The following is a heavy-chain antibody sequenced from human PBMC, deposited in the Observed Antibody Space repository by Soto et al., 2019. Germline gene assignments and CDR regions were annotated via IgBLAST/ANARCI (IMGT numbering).Heavy chain of an antibody. Sequence: QVPLVQSGAEVKKPGASVKASCEASGYTFTSYAMHWVRQAPGQRLEWMGWINAGNAKTEYSQKFEGRVTITRDTSASTAYMELSSLRSEDTAVYYCARGSTCSAGSCALDYWGQGTLVTVSS. D-gene: IGHD2-15*01. J-gene: IGHJ4*02. CDR1: GYTFTSYA. CDR2: INAGNAKT. V-gene: IGHV1-3*01. CDR3: ARGSTCSAGSCALDY.